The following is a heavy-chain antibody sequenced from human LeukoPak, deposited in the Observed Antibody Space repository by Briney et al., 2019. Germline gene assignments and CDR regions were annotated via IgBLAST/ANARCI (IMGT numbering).Heavy chain of an antibody. V-gene: IGHV1-69*13. CDR3: ARDRDTAMVLDY. CDR2: IIPIFGTA. J-gene: IGHJ4*02. CDR1: GGTFSSYA. Sequence: SVKVSCKASGGTFSSYAISWVRQAPGQGLEWMGGIIPIFGTANYAQKFQGRVTITADESTRTAYMELSSLRSEDTAVYYCARDRDTAMVLDYWGQGTLVTVSS. D-gene: IGHD5-18*01.